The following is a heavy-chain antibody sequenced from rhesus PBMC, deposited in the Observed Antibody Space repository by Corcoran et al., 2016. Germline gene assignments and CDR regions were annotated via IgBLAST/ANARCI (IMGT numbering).Heavy chain of an antibody. CDR3: ARGGSGWSPFDY. CDR1: GGSLRGGDS. V-gene: IGHV4S7*01. D-gene: IGHD6S26*01. J-gene: IGHJ4*01. CDR2: IYGNRAST. Sequence: VQLPESGPALVTPSETLSLTCAVSGGSLRGGDSWGWIRKHPEKGLEWIGNIYGNRASTYYNPSLKSRVTISKDTSKNQFSLKLSSVTAADTAVYYCARGGSGWSPFDYWGQGVLVTVSS.